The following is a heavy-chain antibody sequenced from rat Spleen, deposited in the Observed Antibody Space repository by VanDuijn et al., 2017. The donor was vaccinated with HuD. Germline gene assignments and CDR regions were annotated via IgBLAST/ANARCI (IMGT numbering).Heavy chain of an antibody. CDR2: IWNTGDT. J-gene: IGHJ3*01. Sequence: QVQLKESGPGLVQPSQTLSLTCTVAGFSLTSYNVHWVRQPPGRGLEWMGVIWNTGDTRYNSALKSRLSINKDTSKSQVFLKMNSLQTDDTASYFCTRSYGGYSQHWFAYWGQGTLVTVSS. D-gene: IGHD1-11*01. V-gene: IGHV2-41*01. CDR3: TRSYGGYSQHWFAY. CDR1: GFSLTSYN.